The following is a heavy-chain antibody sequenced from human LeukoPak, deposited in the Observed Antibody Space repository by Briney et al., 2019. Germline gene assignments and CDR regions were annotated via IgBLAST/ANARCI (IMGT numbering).Heavy chain of an antibody. J-gene: IGHJ4*02. V-gene: IGHV1-2*02. CDR3: ARSTTWGIDKDF. Sequence: ASVNVSCQASVYTFPRYYIHWVRQAPGQGVEWMGWINPNSGGTNYAQRFQGTVTMTRDKYISTAYMELSRRRSDDTAVYYCARSTTWGIDKDFWGKGTLVTVSS. CDR1: VYTFPRYY. CDR2: INPNSGGT. D-gene: IGHD6-13*01.